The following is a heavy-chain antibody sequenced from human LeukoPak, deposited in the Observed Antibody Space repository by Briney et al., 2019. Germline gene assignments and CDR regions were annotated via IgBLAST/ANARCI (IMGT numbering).Heavy chain of an antibody. D-gene: IGHD6-19*01. CDR1: GFTFSSYE. CDR2: ISSGSTR. Sequence: PGGSLRLSCAASGFTFSSYEMNWVRQAPGKGLEWVSYISSGSTRYDADSVKGRFTISSDNAKNSLYLQMNSLRAEDTAVYYCARESIAVAGAPFDYWGQGTLVTVSS. CDR3: ARESIAVAGAPFDY. V-gene: IGHV3-48*03. J-gene: IGHJ4*02.